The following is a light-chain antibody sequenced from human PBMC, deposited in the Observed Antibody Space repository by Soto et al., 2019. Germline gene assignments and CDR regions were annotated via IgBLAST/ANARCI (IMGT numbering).Light chain of an antibody. CDR2: GAS. Sequence: EIVLTQSPGTLSLSPGERATLSCRASQRVSSSYLAWYQQKPGQAPRLLIYGASSRATGIPDRFSGSGSGTDFTLTISRLEPEDFAVYYCQQYGSSPRYTFGQGTKVEIK. CDR3: QQYGSSPRYT. V-gene: IGKV3-20*01. CDR1: QRVSSSY. J-gene: IGKJ2*01.